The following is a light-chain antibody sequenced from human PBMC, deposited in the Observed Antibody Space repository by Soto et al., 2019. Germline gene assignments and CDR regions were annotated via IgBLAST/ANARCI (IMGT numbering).Light chain of an antibody. CDR2: EVS. CDR3: SSYTSSSTLEV. CDR1: SSDVGGYNY. Sequence: QSDLTQPASVSGSPGQAITISCTGTSSDVGGYNYVSWYQQHPGKAPKLMIYEVSNRPSGVSNRFSGSKSGNTASLTISGLQAEDEADYYCSSYTSSSTLEVFGTGTKVTVL. V-gene: IGLV2-14*01. J-gene: IGLJ1*01.